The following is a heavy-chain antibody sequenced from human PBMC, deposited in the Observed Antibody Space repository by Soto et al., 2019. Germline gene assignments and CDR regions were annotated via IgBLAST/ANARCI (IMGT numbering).Heavy chain of an antibody. V-gene: IGHV4-4*07. CDR3: AIILSTWSLGTSDF. J-gene: IGHJ3*01. D-gene: IGHD6-13*01. CDR2: IYMSGTT. Sequence: PSETLSLTCTVSGGAISAFYWNWIRQPAGKGLEWIGRIYMSGTTNYNPSLKGRVTMSVDTSKRQFSLRLSSVTAADTAMYYCAIILSTWSLGTSDFWGLGTMVTVSS. CDR1: GGAISAFY.